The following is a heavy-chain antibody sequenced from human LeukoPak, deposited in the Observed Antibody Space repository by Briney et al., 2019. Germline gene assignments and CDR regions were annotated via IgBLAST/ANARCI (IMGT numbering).Heavy chain of an antibody. V-gene: IGHV4-31*03. CDR1: GGSIGSGGYY. CDR2: IYYSGST. CDR3: ARVSRYYYDSSGYYWTFDY. Sequence: SETLSLTCTVSGGSIGSGGYYWSWIRQHPGKGLEWIGYIYYSGSTYYNPSLKSRVTISVDTSKNQFSLKLSSVTAADTAVYYCARVSRYYYDSSGYYWTFDYWGQGTLVTVSS. D-gene: IGHD3-22*01. J-gene: IGHJ4*02.